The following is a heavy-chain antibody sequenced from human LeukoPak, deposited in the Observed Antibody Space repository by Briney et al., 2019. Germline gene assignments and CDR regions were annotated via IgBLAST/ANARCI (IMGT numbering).Heavy chain of an antibody. CDR2: ISSSSSYI. V-gene: IGHV3-21*01. CDR1: GFTFSTYN. Sequence: GGSLRLSCSASGFTFSTYNMNWVRQAPGKGLEWVSSISSSSSYIYYADSVKGRFTISRDNAKNSLYLQMNNLRAEDTAVYYCARGRSVPAAMGNWFDPWGQGTLVTVSS. D-gene: IGHD2-2*01. CDR3: ARGRSVPAAMGNWFDP. J-gene: IGHJ5*02.